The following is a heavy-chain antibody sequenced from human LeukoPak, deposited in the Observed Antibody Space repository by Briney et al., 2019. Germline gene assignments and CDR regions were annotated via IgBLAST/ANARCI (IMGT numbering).Heavy chain of an antibody. J-gene: IGHJ6*02. CDR2: IKSKTDGGII. V-gene: IGHV3-15*01. CDR1: GLTFSNAW. D-gene: IGHD5-18*01. CDR3: TNIYSYGLHGMDV. Sequence: GGSLRLPCAASGLTFSNAWMSWVRQAPGKGLEWVGRIKSKTDGGIIDYAAPVQGRFTISRDDSKNTLYLQMNSLKTEDTAVYYCTNIYSYGLHGMDVWGQGTTVTVSS.